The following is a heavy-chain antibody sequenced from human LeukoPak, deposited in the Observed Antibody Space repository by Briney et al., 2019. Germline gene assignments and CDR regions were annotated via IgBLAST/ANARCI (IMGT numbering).Heavy chain of an antibody. CDR3: ARGGGWQLWFGEISGEAFDI. J-gene: IGHJ3*02. D-gene: IGHD3-10*01. CDR1: GFTFSSYS. CDR2: ISSSSSTI. V-gene: IGHV3-48*01. Sequence: GGSLRLSCAASGFTFSSYSMNWVRQAPGKGLEWVSYISSSSSTIYYADSVKGRFTISRDNSKNTLYLQMNSLRAEDTALYFCARGGGWQLWFGEISGEAFDIWGQGTTVTVAS.